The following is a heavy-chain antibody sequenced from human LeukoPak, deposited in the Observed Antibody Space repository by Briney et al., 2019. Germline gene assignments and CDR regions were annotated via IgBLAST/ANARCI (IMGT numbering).Heavy chain of an antibody. V-gene: IGHV1-24*01. J-gene: IGHJ5*01. CDR1: GYTLTELS. Sequence: ASGKVSCKVSGYTLTELSMHWVRQAPGKGLEWMGGFDPEDGETIYAQKFQGRVTMTEDTSTDTAYMELSSLESDDTAVYYCARDWGYYDSTGTYHGVSWFDSWGQGTLVTVSS. CDR3: ARDWGYYDSTGTYHGVSWFDS. CDR2: FDPEDGET. D-gene: IGHD1-7*01.